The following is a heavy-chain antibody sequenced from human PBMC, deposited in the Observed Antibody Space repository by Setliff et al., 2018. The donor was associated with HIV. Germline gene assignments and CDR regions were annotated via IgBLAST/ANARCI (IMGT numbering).Heavy chain of an antibody. V-gene: IGHV4-4*02. CDR3: ASIRCTNTWYKFWFDP. CDR1: GGSIISNHC. Sequence: KTSETLSLTCAVSGGSIISNHCWSWVRQPPGKGLEWIGEIYHNGTTNCNPSLKSRVTFSLDKSKNQFSLRLTSVTAADTAMYYCASIRCTNTWYKFWFDPWGQGTLVTVSS. J-gene: IGHJ5*02. CDR2: IYHNGTT. D-gene: IGHD6-13*01.